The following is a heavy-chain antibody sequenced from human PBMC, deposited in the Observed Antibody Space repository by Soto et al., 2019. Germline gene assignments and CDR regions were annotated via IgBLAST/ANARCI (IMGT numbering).Heavy chain of an antibody. Sequence: GXSVKVSCNAAGDPFTSYYVNWVRRAPGQGLEWMGVINPHGGSTKYAQKFQGRVTMTRDTSRSTVYMELRSLRSDDTAIYYCARSPGGNFGIIIEGSNWFDPCGQGTLVTVSS. CDR1: GDPFTSYY. D-gene: IGHD3-3*01. CDR2: INPHGGST. CDR3: ARSPGGNFGIIIEGSNWFDP. V-gene: IGHV1-46*01. J-gene: IGHJ5*02.